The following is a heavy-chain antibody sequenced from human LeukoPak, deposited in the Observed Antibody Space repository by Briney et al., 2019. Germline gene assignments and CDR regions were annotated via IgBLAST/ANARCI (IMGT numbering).Heavy chain of an antibody. CDR2: IYHSGST. CDR1: GGSVSSSRYY. Sequence: SETLSLTCTVSGGSVSSSRYYWGWMRQPPGGGLEWIGSIYHSGSTNYNPSLKSRVTISVDKSKNQFSLKLRSVTAADTAVYYCARPLSLGYCSGGSCYGRGAWFDRWGQGTLVTVSS. CDR3: ARPLSLGYCSGGSCYGRGAWFDR. D-gene: IGHD2-15*01. J-gene: IGHJ5*02. V-gene: IGHV4-39*07.